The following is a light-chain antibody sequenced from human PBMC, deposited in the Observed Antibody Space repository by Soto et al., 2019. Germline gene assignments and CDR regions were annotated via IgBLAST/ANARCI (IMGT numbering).Light chain of an antibody. V-gene: IGKV3-11*01. J-gene: IGKJ4*01. CDR1: ESISSY. Sequence: EIVLTQSPVTLSLSPGERATLSCRASESISSYLAWYQQKPGQAPRLLIYDASNRATGIPARFSGSGSGTDFTLTISSLEPEDFAVYYCQQRSNWPPLTFGGGTKVETK. CDR3: QQRSNWPPLT. CDR2: DAS.